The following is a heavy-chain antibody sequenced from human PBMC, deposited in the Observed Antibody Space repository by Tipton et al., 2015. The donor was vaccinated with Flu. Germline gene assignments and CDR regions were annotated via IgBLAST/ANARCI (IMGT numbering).Heavy chain of an antibody. CDR1: GYTFVYSA. V-gene: IGHV1-3*01. Sequence: QVQLVQSGAEVKKPGASVRVSCKTSGYTFVYSAMHWVRQAPGQRLEWMGWINAGNGNTKYSQKFQGRVTISTDTSASTGYMEVSSLRSEDTAVYYCARDLGITKAFDIWGQGTMVTVSS. CDR3: ARDLGITKAFDI. CDR2: INAGNGNT. J-gene: IGHJ3*02. D-gene: IGHD1-14*01.